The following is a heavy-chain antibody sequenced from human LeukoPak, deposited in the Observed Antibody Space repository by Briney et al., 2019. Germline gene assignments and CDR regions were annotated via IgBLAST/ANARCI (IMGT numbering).Heavy chain of an antibody. V-gene: IGHV1-2*02. CDR1: GYTFTSYG. D-gene: IGHD3-16*01. Sequence: GASVKVSCKASGYTFTSYGISWVRQAPGQGLEFMGWIYPPTGGTVLAEKFQGRVIMTRDTFITTAYMELSGLNFDDTAVYYCVRENWYYDHWGQGTLVTVSS. J-gene: IGHJ4*02. CDR3: VRENWYYDH. CDR2: IYPPTGGT.